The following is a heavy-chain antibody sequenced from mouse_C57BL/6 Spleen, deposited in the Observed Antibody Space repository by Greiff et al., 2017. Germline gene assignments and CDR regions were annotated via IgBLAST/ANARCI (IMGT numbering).Heavy chain of an antibody. D-gene: IGHD1-1*01. CDR3: ARSYGSSFYWYFDV. CDR2: INYDGSST. CDR1: GFTFSDYY. J-gene: IGHJ1*03. Sequence: EVKVVESEGGLVQPGSSMKLSCTASGFTFSDYYMAWVRQVPEKGLEWVANINYDGSSTYYLDSLKSRFIISRDNAKNILYLQMSSLKSEDTATYYCARSYGSSFYWYFDVWGTGTTVTVSS. V-gene: IGHV5-16*01.